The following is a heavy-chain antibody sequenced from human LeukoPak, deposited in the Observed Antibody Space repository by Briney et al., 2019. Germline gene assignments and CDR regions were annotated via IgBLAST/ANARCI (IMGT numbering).Heavy chain of an antibody. CDR3: AKGTGIGRLMVLGAEYFQH. D-gene: IGHD3-16*02. CDR2: ISGNCDST. CDR1: GFTFSNYA. Sequence: PGGSLRHSCAASGFTFSNYAMSLVRQAPRKGLESVSGISGNCDSTFYADSVKGRFTICRDNSKNPLYLQMNSRRAQDTALHYCAKGTGIGRLMVLGAEYFQHWGQGTLVTVSS. V-gene: IGHV3-23*01. J-gene: IGHJ1*01.